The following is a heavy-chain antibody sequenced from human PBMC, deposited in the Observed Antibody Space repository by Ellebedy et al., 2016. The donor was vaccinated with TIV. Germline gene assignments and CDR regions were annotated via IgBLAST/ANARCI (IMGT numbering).Heavy chain of an antibody. V-gene: IGHV4-34*01. D-gene: IGHD3-10*01. Sequence: SETLSLTXAVYGGSFSGYYWSWIRQPPGKGLEWIGEINHSGSTNYNPSLKSRVTISVDTSKNQFSLKLSSVTAADTAVYYCTGSVVRGVIIGYHDAFDIWGQGTMVTVSS. CDR1: GGSFSGYY. J-gene: IGHJ3*02. CDR2: INHSGST. CDR3: TGSVVRGVIIGYHDAFDI.